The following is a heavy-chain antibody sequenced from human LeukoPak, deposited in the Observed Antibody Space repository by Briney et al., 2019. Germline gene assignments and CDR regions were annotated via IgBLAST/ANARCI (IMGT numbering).Heavy chain of an antibody. J-gene: IGHJ4*02. Sequence: GGSLRLSCAVSGFTFSNYAMSWVRQMPGKGLEWMGIIYPGDSDTRYSPSFQGQVTISADKSISTAYLQWSSLKASDTAMYYCARHPHIAVTGTLFDYWGQGTLVTVSS. CDR1: GFTFSNYA. D-gene: IGHD6-19*01. CDR3: ARHPHIAVTGTLFDY. V-gene: IGHV5-51*01. CDR2: IYPGDSDT.